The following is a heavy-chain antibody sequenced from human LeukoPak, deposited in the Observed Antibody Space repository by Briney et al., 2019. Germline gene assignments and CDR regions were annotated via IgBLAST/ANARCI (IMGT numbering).Heavy chain of an antibody. D-gene: IGHD2-2*01. J-gene: IGHJ3*02. Sequence: PSETLSLTCTVSGGSISSGSYYWSWIRQPAGKGLEWIGRIYTSGSTNYNPSLKSRVTISVDTSKNQFSLKLSSVTAADTAVYYCARVDRDIVVVPAAHDAFDIWGQGTMVTVSS. CDR3: ARVDRDIVVVPAAHDAFDI. CDR2: IYTSGST. CDR1: GGSISSGSYY. V-gene: IGHV4-61*02.